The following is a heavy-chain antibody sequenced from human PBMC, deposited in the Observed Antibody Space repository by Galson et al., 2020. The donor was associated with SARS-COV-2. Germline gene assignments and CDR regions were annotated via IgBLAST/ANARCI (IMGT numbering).Heavy chain of an antibody. CDR2: IYYSAST. Sequence: SETLSLTCTVSGGSISSYYWSWIRQPPGKGLEWIGYIYYSASTNYNPSLKSRVTISVDTSKNQFSLKLSSVTAADTAVYYCARDRGSYYGSEDPYGMDVWGQGTTVTVSS. CDR1: GGSISSYY. CDR3: ARDRGSYYGSEDPYGMDV. V-gene: IGHV4-59*01. D-gene: IGHD3-10*01. J-gene: IGHJ6*02.